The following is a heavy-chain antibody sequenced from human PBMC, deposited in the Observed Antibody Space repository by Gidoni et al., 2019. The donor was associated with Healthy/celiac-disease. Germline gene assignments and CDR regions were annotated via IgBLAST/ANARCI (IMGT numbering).Heavy chain of an antibody. Sequence: QMQLQESGPGLVKPSETLYLTCTVSGGSISSSSYYWGWIRQPPGKGLGWSGSIYYSGSTYYHPSLKRRVTISVDTSKNQFSLKLCSVTAADTAVYYCARCGDIVVVPAAMGYWFDPWGQGTLVTVSS. CDR3: ARCGDIVVVPAAMGYWFDP. CDR1: GGSISSSSYY. V-gene: IGHV4-39*01. D-gene: IGHD2-2*01. J-gene: IGHJ5*02. CDR2: IYYSGST.